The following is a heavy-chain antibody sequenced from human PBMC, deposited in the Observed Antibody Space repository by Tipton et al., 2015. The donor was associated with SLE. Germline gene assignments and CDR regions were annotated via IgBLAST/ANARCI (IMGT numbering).Heavy chain of an antibody. V-gene: IGHV4-59*11. D-gene: IGHD6-19*01. CDR1: GDSMSDQY. CDR2: IYSSGST. CDR3: AREVYRTGSGYYFDY. J-gene: IGHJ4*02. Sequence: TLSLTCTVSGDSMSDQYWTWIRQPPGGGLEWIGYIYSSGSTNYNPSLRRRVTISIDTSKNQFSLQLYFVTAADTAVYYCAREVYRTGSGYYFDYWDQGTLVTVSS.